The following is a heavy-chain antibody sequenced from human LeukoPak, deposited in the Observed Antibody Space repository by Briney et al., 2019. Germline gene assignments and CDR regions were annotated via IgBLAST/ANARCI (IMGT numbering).Heavy chain of an antibody. CDR2: IKEDGSEK. Sequence: GGSLRLSCVVSRFTFSRYWMAWVRQAPGKGPEWVAQIKEDGSEKYYMDFVGGRFTISRDNAKNSLYLQMNSLRVEDTAVYYCANDYGGGYFDYWGQGTLVTVSS. J-gene: IGHJ4*02. CDR1: RFTFSRYW. V-gene: IGHV3-7*01. D-gene: IGHD4-17*01. CDR3: ANDYGGGYFDY.